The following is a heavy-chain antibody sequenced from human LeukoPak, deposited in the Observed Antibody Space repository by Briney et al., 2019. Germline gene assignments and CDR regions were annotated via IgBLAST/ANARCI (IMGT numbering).Heavy chain of an antibody. Sequence: ASVKVSCKASGGTFSSYAISWVRQAPGQGLEWMGIINPSGGSTSYAQKFQGRVTMTRDTSTNTVYMELSSLRSEDTAVYYCARDSGWNDDYDAFDIWGQGTMVTVSS. CDR3: ARDSGWNDDYDAFDI. V-gene: IGHV1-46*01. CDR1: GGTFSSYA. CDR2: INPSGGST. D-gene: IGHD1-1*01. J-gene: IGHJ3*02.